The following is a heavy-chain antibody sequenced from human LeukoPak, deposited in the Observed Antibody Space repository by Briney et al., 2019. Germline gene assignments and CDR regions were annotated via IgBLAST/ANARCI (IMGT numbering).Heavy chain of an antibody. CDR2: IIPIFGTA. CDR3: GRDLYCSGGSCSSNAFDI. Sequence: SVKVSCKASGGTFSSYAISWVRQAPGQGLEWMGGIIPIFGTANYAQKFQGRVTITADESTSTAYMELSSLRSEDTAVYYCGRDLYCSGGSCSSNAFDIWGQGTMVTVSS. CDR1: GGTFSSYA. V-gene: IGHV1-69*13. J-gene: IGHJ3*02. D-gene: IGHD2-15*01.